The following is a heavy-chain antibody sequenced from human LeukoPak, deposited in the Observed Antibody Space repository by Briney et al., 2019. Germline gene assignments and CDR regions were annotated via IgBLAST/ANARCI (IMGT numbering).Heavy chain of an antibody. D-gene: IGHD2-2*01. V-gene: IGHV3-11*01. CDR1: GFTFSDYY. CDR3: AKDSTSWPTPLDY. Sequence: PGGSLRLSCAAPGFTFSDYYMSWIRQAPGKGLEWVSYISSSGSTIYYADSVKGRFTISRDNSKNTVYLQMNSLRAEDTAVYYCAKDSTSWPTPLDYWGQGTLVTVSS. CDR2: ISSSGSTI. J-gene: IGHJ4*02.